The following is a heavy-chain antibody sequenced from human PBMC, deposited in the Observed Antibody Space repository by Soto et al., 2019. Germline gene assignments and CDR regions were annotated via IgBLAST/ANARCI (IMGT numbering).Heavy chain of an antibody. Sequence: QVQLQESGPVLVKPSETLSLTCTVSGGSFTTHYWSWIRQLPWKGLERIGYIYYSGSTNYNPSLQSRVTMSVDTSKNQVSLRLSSVTAADTAIYYCARYNWYCEYWGKGILVTVSS. J-gene: IGHJ4*02. CDR3: ARYNWYCEY. D-gene: IGHD1-20*01. CDR2: IYYSGST. V-gene: IGHV4-59*11. CDR1: GGSFTTHY.